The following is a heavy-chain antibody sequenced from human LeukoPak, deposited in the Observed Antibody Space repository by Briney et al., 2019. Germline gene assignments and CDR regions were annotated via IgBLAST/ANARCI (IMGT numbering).Heavy chain of an antibody. CDR1: GFIFDDYA. CDR2: ISGDGGRT. V-gene: IGHV3-43*02. D-gene: IGHD5-12*01. Sequence: QSGGSLRLSCAASGFIFDDYAMHWVRQAPGKGLEWVSLISGDGGRTDYADSVKGRFTISRDNSDNSLYLQVNSLRTEDTALYYCAKDIVADGYSGYEDYWGQGTLVTVPS. J-gene: IGHJ4*02. CDR3: AKDIVADGYSGYEDY.